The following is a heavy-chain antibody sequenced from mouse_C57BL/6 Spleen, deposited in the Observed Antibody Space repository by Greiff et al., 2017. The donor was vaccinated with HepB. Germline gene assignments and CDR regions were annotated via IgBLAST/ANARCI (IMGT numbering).Heavy chain of an antibody. CDR1: GYTFTSYW. D-gene: IGHD2-4*01. CDR3: ARGMYDYGAWFAY. J-gene: IGHJ3*01. CDR2: IYPGSGST. V-gene: IGHV1-55*01. Sequence: QVQLQQPGAELVKPGASVKMSCEASGYTFTSYWITWVKQRPGQGLEWIGDIYPGSGSTNYNEKFKSKATLTVDTSSSTAYMQLSSLTSEDSAVYYCARGMYDYGAWFAYWGQGTLVTVSA.